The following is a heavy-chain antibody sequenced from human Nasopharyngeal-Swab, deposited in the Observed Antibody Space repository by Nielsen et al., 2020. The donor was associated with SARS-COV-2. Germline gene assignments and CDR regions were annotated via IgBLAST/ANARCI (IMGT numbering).Heavy chain of an antibody. J-gene: IGHJ4*02. Sequence: ASVKVSCKASGYTFTNYALNWVRQAPGQGLEWMGWINTNTGNPTYAQGFTGRFVFSLDTSVSTAYLQISGLKSEDTAVYRCAREGDASVPGTLLDYWGQGTQVTVSS. CDR2: INTNTGNP. CDR3: AREGDASVPGTLLDY. CDR1: GYTFTNYA. V-gene: IGHV7-4-1*02. D-gene: IGHD6-19*01.